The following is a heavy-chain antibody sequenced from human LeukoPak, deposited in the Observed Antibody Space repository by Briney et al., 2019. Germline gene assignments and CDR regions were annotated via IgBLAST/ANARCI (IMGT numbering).Heavy chain of an antibody. CDR2: IYSGGST. CDR3: AREATVTTGGSYAFDI. D-gene: IGHD4-17*01. V-gene: IGHV3-53*01. Sequence: GGSLRLSCAASGFTVSSNYMSWVRQAPGKGLEWVSVIYSGGSTYYADSAKGRFTISRDNSKNTLYLQMNSLRAEDTAVYYCAREATVTTGGSYAFDIWGQGTMVTVSS. J-gene: IGHJ3*02. CDR1: GFTVSSNY.